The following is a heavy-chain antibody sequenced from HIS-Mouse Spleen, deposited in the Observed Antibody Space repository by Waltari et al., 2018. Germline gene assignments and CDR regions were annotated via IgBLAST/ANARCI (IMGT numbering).Heavy chain of an antibody. Sequence: QVQLQESGPGLVKPSETLSLTCTVSGGSISSYYWSWIRQPPGKGLEWIGYIYYSGSTNYHPSLKSRVTISVDTSKNQFSLKLSSVTAAETAGYYCARGGLLAATYYFDYWGQGTLVTVSS. J-gene: IGHJ4*02. D-gene: IGHD2-15*01. CDR3: ARGGLLAATYYFDY. CDR1: GGSISSYY. V-gene: IGHV4-59*08. CDR2: IYYSGST.